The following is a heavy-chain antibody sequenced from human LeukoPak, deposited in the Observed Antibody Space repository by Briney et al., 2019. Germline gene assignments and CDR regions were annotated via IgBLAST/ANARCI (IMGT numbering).Heavy chain of an antibody. Sequence: SETLSLTCAVYGGSFSGYYWSWIRQPPGKGLEWIGEINHSGSTNYNSSLKSRVTISVDTSKSQFSLKVNSVTAADTAMYYCARGIYGRGSFYYFDNWGQGTLVTVSS. CDR3: ARGIYGRGSFYYFDN. D-gene: IGHD2/OR15-2a*01. CDR1: GGSFSGYY. J-gene: IGHJ4*02. V-gene: IGHV4-34*01. CDR2: INHSGST.